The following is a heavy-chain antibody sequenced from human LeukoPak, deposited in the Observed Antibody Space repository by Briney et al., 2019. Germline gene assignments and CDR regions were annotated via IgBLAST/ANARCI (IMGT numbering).Heavy chain of an antibody. D-gene: IGHD5-18*01. CDR3: AKDLYPDTAMVAEFDY. J-gene: IGHJ4*02. Sequence: PGGSLRLSCAASGFTFSDYYMSWIRQAPGKGLEWVSYISSSGSTIYYADSVKGRFTISRDNAKNSLYLQMNSMRAEDTAVYYCAKDLYPDTAMVAEFDYWGQGTLVTVSS. CDR1: GFTFSDYY. CDR2: ISSSGSTI. V-gene: IGHV3-11*01.